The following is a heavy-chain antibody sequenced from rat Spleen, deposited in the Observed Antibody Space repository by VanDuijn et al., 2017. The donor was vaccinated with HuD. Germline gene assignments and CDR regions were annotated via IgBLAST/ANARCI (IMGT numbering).Heavy chain of an antibody. Sequence: EVQLVESDGGLVQPGRSLKLSCAASGFTFSDYGMAWVCQAPTKGLEWVATIIYDGSSTYYRDSVRGRFTISRDNAKSTLYLQMDSLRSEDTATYYCARHALMYTTDPFAYWGQGTLVTVSS. CDR1: GFTFSDYG. CDR2: IIYDGSST. V-gene: IGHV5-29*01. D-gene: IGHD1-6*01. J-gene: IGHJ3*01. CDR3: ARHALMYTTDPFAY.